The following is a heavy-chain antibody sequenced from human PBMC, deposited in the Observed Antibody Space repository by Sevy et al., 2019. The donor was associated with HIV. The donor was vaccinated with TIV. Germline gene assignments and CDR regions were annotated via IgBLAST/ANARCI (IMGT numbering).Heavy chain of an antibody. J-gene: IGHJ6*02. V-gene: IGHV1-18*01. Sequence: ASVKVSCKASGYTFTSYGISWVRQAPGQGLEWMGWISAYNGNTNYAQKLQGRVTMTTDTSTSTAYMELRSLRSDDTAVYYCARDYGDYEHHYYGMDVWGQGTTVTVS. D-gene: IGHD4-17*01. CDR3: ARDYGDYEHHYYGMDV. CDR1: GYTFTSYG. CDR2: ISAYNGNT.